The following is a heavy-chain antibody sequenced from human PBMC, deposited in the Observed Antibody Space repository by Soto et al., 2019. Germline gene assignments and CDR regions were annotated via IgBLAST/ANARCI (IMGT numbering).Heavy chain of an antibody. CDR2: INAGNGNT. CDR3: ARDLGGWPDY. Sequence: ASVKVSCKACGYTFSTYYMHWVRQAPGQRLEWMGWINAGNGNTKYSQKFQGRVTITRDTSASTAYMELSSLRSEDTAVYYCARDLGGWPDYWGQGTLVTVSS. D-gene: IGHD2-15*01. V-gene: IGHV1-3*01. CDR1: GYTFSTYY. J-gene: IGHJ4*02.